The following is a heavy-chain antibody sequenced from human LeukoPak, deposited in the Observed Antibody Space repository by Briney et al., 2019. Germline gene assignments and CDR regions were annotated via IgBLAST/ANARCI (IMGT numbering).Heavy chain of an antibody. CDR1: GGSISSGDYY. CDR3: ARDLTGGYFDY. V-gene: IGHV4-30-4*08. J-gene: IGHJ4*02. D-gene: IGHD1-14*01. Sequence: SETLSLTCTVSGGSISSGDYYWSWIRQPPGKGLEWIGYIYYSGSTYYNPSLKSRVTISVDTSKNQFSLKLSSVTVADTAVYYCARDLTGGYFDYWGQGTLVTVSS. CDR2: IYYSGST.